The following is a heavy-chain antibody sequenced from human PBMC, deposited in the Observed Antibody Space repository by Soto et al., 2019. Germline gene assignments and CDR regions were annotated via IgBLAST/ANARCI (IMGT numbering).Heavy chain of an antibody. J-gene: IGHJ6*02. Sequence: QVQLVQSGAEVKKPGSSVKVSCKASGGTFSSYAISWVRQAPGQGLEWMGGIIPIFGTANYAQKFQGRVTIPADEATSTAYMELSSLRSEDTAVYYCARFLEYCSGGSCYYYYYGMDVWGQGTTVTVSS. CDR2: IIPIFGTA. CDR3: ARFLEYCSGGSCYYYYYGMDV. D-gene: IGHD2-15*01. CDR1: GGTFSSYA. V-gene: IGHV1-69*01.